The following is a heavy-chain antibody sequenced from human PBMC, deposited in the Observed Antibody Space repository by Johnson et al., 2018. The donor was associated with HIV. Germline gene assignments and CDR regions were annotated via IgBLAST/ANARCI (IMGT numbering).Heavy chain of an antibody. CDR1: GFTFSSYV. D-gene: IGHD3-10*01. Sequence: QVQLVESGGGVVQPGRSLRLSCAASGFTFSSYVMHWVRQAPGKGLEWVAFIRHDGSNKYYVDSVKGRLTISRDNSKYTLYLQMNSLRPEDSAVYYCATLWFGEVSVYDAFDVWGQGTRVTVSS. CDR3: ATLWFGEVSVYDAFDV. J-gene: IGHJ3*01. V-gene: IGHV3-30*02. CDR2: IRHDGSNK.